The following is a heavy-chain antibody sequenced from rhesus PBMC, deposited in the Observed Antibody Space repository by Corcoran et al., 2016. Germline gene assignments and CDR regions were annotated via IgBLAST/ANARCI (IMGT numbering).Heavy chain of an antibody. V-gene: IGHV1-180*01. CDR2: LSPYNGNK. CDR3: TRGEYCSGIYCYEGVFYFDY. D-gene: IGHD2-27*01. Sequence: QVQLVQSGAEIKQPGASVKLSCKASGYTFTSYYMHWVRQAPGQGLEGVGLLSPYNGNKSYAQNCQGRVTITTDTSTSTGYMELSSLRSEDTAVYYCTRGEYCSGIYCYEGVFYFDYWGQGVLVTVSS. J-gene: IGHJ4*01. CDR1: GYTFTSYY.